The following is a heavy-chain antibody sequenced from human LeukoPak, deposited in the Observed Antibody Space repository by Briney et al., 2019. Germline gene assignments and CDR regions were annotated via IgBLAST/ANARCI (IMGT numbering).Heavy chain of an antibody. CDR1: GGSISSSSYY. CDR3: ARGGCFGSNVSCYSDAFDI. CDR2: IYYSGST. Sequence: PSETLSLTCTVSGGSISSSSYYWGWIRQPPGKGLEWIGSIYYSGSTYYNPSLKSRVTISVDTSKNQFSLKKSSVTAADTAVYYCARGGCFGSNVSCYSDAFDIWGQGTMVTVSS. J-gene: IGHJ3*02. V-gene: IGHV4-39*07. D-gene: IGHD2-2*01.